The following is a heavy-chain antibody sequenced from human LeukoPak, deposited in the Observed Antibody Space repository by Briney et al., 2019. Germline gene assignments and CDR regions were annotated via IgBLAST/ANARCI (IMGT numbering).Heavy chain of an antibody. J-gene: IGHJ4*02. CDR3: AVRNRSSWSPFDF. V-gene: IGHV1-18*01. D-gene: IGHD6-13*01. CDR2: ISAYNGDT. Sequence: ASVKVSCKASGYTFTNYGISWVRQAPGQGLEWMGWISAYNGDTNYAQKLQGRVPMTTDTSTSTAYMELRSLRSDDTAVYYCAVRNRSSWSPFDFWGQGTLVTVSS. CDR1: GYTFTNYG.